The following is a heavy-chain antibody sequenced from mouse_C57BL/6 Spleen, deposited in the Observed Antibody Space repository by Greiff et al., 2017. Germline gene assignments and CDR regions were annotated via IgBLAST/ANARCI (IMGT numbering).Heavy chain of an antibody. Sequence: VQLQQSGPELVKPGASVKIPCKASGYTFTDYNMDWVKQSHGKSLEWIGDINPNNGGTIYNQKFKGKATLTVDKSSSTAYMELRSLTSEDTAVYYCARKGMGYDEVYAMDYWGQGTSVTVSS. V-gene: IGHV1-18*01. J-gene: IGHJ4*01. CDR3: ARKGMGYDEVYAMDY. CDR1: GYTFTDYN. CDR2: INPNNGGT. D-gene: IGHD2-2*01.